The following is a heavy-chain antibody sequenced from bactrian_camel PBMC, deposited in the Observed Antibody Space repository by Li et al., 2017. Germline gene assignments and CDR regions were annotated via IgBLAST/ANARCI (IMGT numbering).Heavy chain of an antibody. CDR3: AAESPCYYTDFDRFDAYNY. V-gene: IGHV3S40*01. CDR1: ATRSYC. CDR2: IYTAGGSQ. J-gene: IGHJ4*01. D-gene: IGHD4*01. Sequence: VQLVESGGGSVQAGGSLRLSCVARATRSYCLGWFRQAPGKEREGVATIYTAGGSQYYADSVKGRFTISQDNAENTVYLQMNNLKPEDTAMYYCAAESPCYYTDFDRFDAYNYWGQGTQVTVS.